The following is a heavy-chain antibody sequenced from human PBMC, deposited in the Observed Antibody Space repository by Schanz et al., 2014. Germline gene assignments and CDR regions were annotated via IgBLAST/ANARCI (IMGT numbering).Heavy chain of an antibody. V-gene: IGHV3-23*04. CDR3: AKEGGHIDKFDY. CDR1: GFAFSSFA. D-gene: IGHD2-21*01. Sequence: EVFLVESGGGLVQPGGSLRLSCAASGFAFSSFALSWVRQSPGKGLEWVSAISANDYDTYYAPSVKGRFTVSRDNSKNTVYLQMNSLRDEDTAVYYCAKEGGHIDKFDYWGQGTLVTVSS. J-gene: IGHJ4*02. CDR2: ISANDYDT.